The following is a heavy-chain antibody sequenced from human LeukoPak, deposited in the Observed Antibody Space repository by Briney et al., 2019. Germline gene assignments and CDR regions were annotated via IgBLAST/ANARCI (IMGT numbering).Heavy chain of an antibody. CDR3: ARQESSVAARYYFDY. CDR2: IYYSGST. Sequence: SETLSLTCTVSGGSISSGDYYWSWIRQPPGKGLEWIGYIYYSGSTYYNPSLKSRVTISVDTSKNQFSLKLSSVTAADTAVYYCARQESSVAARYYFDYWGQGTLVTVS. CDR1: GGSISSGDYY. V-gene: IGHV4-30-4*01. D-gene: IGHD6-6*01. J-gene: IGHJ4*02.